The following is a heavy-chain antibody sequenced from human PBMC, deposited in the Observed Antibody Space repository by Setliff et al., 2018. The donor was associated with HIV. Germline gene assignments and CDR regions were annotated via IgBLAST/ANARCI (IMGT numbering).Heavy chain of an antibody. CDR2: IYHDGTT. J-gene: IGHJ5*01. V-gene: IGHV4-39*07. CDR3: AGHPVTSGWLSLNWFDP. CDR1: GGSINTSSYY. D-gene: IGHD6-19*01. Sequence: SETLSLTCSVSGGSINTSSYYWAWVRQPPGNKLEWIGGIYHDGTTHYRSSLRSRAAISIDTSKSQISLKVRSVAAADTAVYFCAGHPVTSGWLSLNWFDPWGQGILVTVSS.